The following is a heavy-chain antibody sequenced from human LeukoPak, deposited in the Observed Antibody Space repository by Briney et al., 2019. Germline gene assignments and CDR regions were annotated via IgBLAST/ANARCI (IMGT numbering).Heavy chain of an antibody. D-gene: IGHD6-19*01. V-gene: IGHV3-30-3*01. CDR1: GFTFSSYA. J-gene: IGHJ4*02. CDR3: AREGGESSGWYYFDY. CDR2: ISYDGNNK. Sequence: GGSLRLSCAASGFTFSSYAMHWVRQAPGKGLEWVAVISYDGNNKYYADSVKGRFTISRDNSKNTLYLQMNSLRAEDTAVYYCAREGGESSGWYYFDYWGQGTLVTVSS.